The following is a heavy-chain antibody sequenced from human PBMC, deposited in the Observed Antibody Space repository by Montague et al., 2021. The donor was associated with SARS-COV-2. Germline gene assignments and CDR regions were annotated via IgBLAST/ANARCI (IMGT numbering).Heavy chain of an antibody. CDR1: GGSISSYY. V-gene: IGHV4-59*08. D-gene: IGHD2-2*01. Sequence: SETLSLTCTVSGGSISSYYWSWIRQPPGKGLEWIGYIYYSGSTNYNPSLKSRVPISVDTSKNQFSLKLSSVTAADTAVYYCARRALGYCSSTSCETAFDIWGQGTMVTVSS. J-gene: IGHJ3*02. CDR2: IYYSGST. CDR3: ARRALGYCSSTSCETAFDI.